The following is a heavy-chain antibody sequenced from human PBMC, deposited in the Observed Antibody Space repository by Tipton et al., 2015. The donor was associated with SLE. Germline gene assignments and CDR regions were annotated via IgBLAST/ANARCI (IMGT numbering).Heavy chain of an antibody. D-gene: IGHD3-16*01. CDR2: NYYDETT. CDR3: ARQSFGGSWEFDY. J-gene: IGHJ4*02. CDR1: GDSIRNENYY. Sequence: TLSLTCTVSGDSIRNENYYWGWFRQPPGKGLEWIAANYYDETTYYNTSLDSRATISVDMSKNQFSLNLRSVTAADTAVYFCARQSFGGSWEFDYWGQGALVTVSS. V-gene: IGHV4-39*01.